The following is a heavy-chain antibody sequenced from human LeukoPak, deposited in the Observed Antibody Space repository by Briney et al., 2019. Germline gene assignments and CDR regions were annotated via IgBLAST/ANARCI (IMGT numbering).Heavy chain of an antibody. V-gene: IGHV1-69*04. D-gene: IGHD1-26*01. CDR1: GGTFSSYA. Sequence: ASVKVSCKASGGTFSSYAISWVRQAPGQGLEWMGRIIPILGIANYAQKFQGRVTITADKSTSTAYMELSSLRSEDTAVYYCARGYSGSPFDYWGQGTLVTVSS. J-gene: IGHJ4*02. CDR3: ARGYSGSPFDY. CDR2: IIPILGIA.